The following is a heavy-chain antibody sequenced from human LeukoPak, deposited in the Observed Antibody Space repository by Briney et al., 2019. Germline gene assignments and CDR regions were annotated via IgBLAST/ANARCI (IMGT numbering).Heavy chain of an antibody. CDR3: ARLDPGITMVRGVIITDYYYYYGMDV. D-gene: IGHD3-10*01. J-gene: IGHJ6*02. V-gene: IGHV4-59*08. CDR2: IYYSGST. Sequence: SETLSLTCTVSGGSISSYYWSWIRQPPGKGLEWIGYIYYSGSTNYNPSLKSRVTISVDTSKNQFSLKLSSVTAADTAVYYCARLDPGITMVRGVIITDYYYYYGMDVWGQGTTVTVSS. CDR1: GGSISSYY.